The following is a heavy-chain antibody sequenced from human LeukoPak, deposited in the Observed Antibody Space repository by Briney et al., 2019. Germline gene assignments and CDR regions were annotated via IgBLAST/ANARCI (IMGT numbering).Heavy chain of an antibody. D-gene: IGHD6-19*01. V-gene: IGHV3-15*01. CDR3: ATVIRSGSFFSAFDL. J-gene: IGHJ3*01. Sequence: MSGGSLRLSCAASGLTFSNAWMNWVRQAPGKGLEWVGRVKPKSDGGTPDYAAPVKGRFTISRDDSTNTLYLQMDSLKAEDTAVYYCATVIRSGSFFSAFDLWGQGTMVTVSS. CDR1: GLTFSNAW. CDR2: VKPKSDGGTP.